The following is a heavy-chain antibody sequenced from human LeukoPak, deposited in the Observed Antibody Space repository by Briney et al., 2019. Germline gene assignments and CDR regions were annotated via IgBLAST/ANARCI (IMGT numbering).Heavy chain of an antibody. Sequence: SETLSLTCAVYGGSFSGYCWSWIRQPPGKGLEWIGEINHSGSTNYNPSLKSRVTISVDTSKNQFSLKLSSVTAADTAVYYCARGRLVRGATYDYWGQGTLVTVSS. J-gene: IGHJ4*02. D-gene: IGHD3-10*01. CDR1: GGSFSGYC. V-gene: IGHV4-34*01. CDR3: ARGRLVRGATYDY. CDR2: INHSGST.